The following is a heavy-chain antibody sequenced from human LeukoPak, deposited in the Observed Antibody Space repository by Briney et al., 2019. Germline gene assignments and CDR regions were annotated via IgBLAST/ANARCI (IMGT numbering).Heavy chain of an antibody. D-gene: IGHD5-12*01. CDR2: IYPGDSDT. CDR1: GYTCTNYW. CDR3: ARRAYSHEWFDP. J-gene: IGHJ5*02. V-gene: IGHV5-51*01. Sequence: GASLQISCKASGYTCTNYWIGWVRQLPGKDLVWMGAIYPGDSDTSYNPSFQGQVTISADTSISTAYLQRSSLRASDSAMYYCARRAYSHEWFDPWGQGTLVTVSS.